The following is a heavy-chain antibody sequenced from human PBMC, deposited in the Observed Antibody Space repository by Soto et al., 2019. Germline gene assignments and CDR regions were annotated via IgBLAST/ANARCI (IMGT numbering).Heavy chain of an antibody. CDR3: ARDHRGHSLLSAARAPVAGMDV. V-gene: IGHV1-69*04. CDR2: IIPILGIA. CDR1: GGTFSSYT. J-gene: IGHJ6*02. D-gene: IGHD2-21*02. Sequence: EASVKVSCKASGGTFSSYTISWVRQAPGQGLEWMGRIIPILGIANYAQKFQGRVTITADKSTSTAYMELSSLRSEDTAVYYCARDHRGHSLLSAARAPVAGMDVWGQGTTVTVSS.